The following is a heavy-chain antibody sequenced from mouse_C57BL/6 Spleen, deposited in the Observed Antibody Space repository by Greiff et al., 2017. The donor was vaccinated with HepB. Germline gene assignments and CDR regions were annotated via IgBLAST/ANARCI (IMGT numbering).Heavy chain of an antibody. Sequence: EVQLVESGEGLVKPGGSLKLSCAASGFTFSSYAMSWVRQTPEKRLEWVAYISSGGDYIYYADTVKGRFTISRDNARNTLYLQMSSLKSEDTAMYYCTRCLTGTGAMDYWGQGTSVTVSS. CDR1: GFTFSSYA. V-gene: IGHV5-9-1*02. J-gene: IGHJ4*01. D-gene: IGHD4-1*01. CDR2: ISSGGDYI. CDR3: TRCLTGTGAMDY.